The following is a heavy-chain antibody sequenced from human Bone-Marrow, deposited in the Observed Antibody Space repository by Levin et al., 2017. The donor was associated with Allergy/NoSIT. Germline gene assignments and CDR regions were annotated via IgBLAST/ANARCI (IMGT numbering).Heavy chain of an antibody. CDR3: AKDMGYVYAHAFDF. V-gene: IGHV3-9*01. CDR1: GFTFDDYT. D-gene: IGHD5-12*01. J-gene: IGHJ4*02. Sequence: GGSLRLSCAASGFTFDDYTMHWVRQAPGKGLEWVSSINWDSDNIAYGDSVRGRFTVSRDNARNSLYLQMNSLRPEDTAFYYCAKDMGYVYAHAFDFWGQGTLVTVSS. CDR2: INWDSDNI.